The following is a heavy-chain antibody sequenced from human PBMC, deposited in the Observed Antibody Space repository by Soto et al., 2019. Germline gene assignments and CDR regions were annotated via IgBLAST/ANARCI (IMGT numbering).Heavy chain of an antibody. Sequence: SETLSLTCTVSGGSISSYYWSWIRQPPGKGLERIGYIYYSGSTYYNPSLKSRVTISVDTSKSQFSLKLSSVTAADTAVYYCARVCISTSCSYYFDYWGQGTLVTVSS. CDR2: IYYSGST. D-gene: IGHD2-2*01. CDR3: ARVCISTSCSYYFDY. V-gene: IGHV4-59*08. J-gene: IGHJ4*02. CDR1: GGSISSYY.